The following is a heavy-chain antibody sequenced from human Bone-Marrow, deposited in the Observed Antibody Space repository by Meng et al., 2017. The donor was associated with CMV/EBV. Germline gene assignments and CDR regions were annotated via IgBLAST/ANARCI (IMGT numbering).Heavy chain of an antibody. J-gene: IGHJ4*02. D-gene: IGHD3-10*01. CDR3: ARDIGSDDSGNYYRAFGY. CDR2: ISSSSSTI. Sequence: GESLKISCAASGFTFSSYSMNWVRQAPGKGLEWVSYISSSSSTIYYADSVKGRFTISRDNAKNSLYLQMNSLRAEDTAVYYCARDIGSDDSGNYYRAFGYWGQRTLVTVSS. CDR1: GFTFSSYS. V-gene: IGHV3-48*04.